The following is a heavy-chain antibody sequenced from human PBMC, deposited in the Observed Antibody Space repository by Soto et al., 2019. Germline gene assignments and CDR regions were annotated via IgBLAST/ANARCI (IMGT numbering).Heavy chain of an antibody. V-gene: IGHV3-33*01. CDR3: ARDLGISWFGEPRYEDYYYGMDV. D-gene: IGHD3-10*01. Sequence: GGSLILSCAASGFTFSSYGMHWVLQAPGKGLEWVAVIWYDGSNKYYADSVKGRFTISRDNSKNTLYLQMNSLRAEDTAVYYCARDLGISWFGEPRYEDYYYGMDVWGQGTTVTVSS. J-gene: IGHJ6*02. CDR2: IWYDGSNK. CDR1: GFTFSSYG.